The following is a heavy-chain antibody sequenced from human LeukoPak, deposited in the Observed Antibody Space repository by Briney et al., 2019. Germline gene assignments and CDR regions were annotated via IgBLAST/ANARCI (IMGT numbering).Heavy chain of an antibody. D-gene: IGHD3-10*01. CDR3: ARDGAGAGFDY. CDR1: GFAFSSYA. CDR2: ISYDGSNK. J-gene: IGHJ4*02. V-gene: IGHV3-30-3*01. Sequence: PGGSLRLSCAASGFAFSSYAMHWVRQAPGKGLEWVAVISYDGSNKYYADSVKGRFTISRDNSKNTLYLQMNSLRAEDTAVYYCARDGAGAGFDYWGQGTLVTVSS.